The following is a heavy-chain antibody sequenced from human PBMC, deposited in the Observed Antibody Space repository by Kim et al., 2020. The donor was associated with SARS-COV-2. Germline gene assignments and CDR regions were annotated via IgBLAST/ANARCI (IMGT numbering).Heavy chain of an antibody. J-gene: IGHJ4*02. CDR2: IKSKTDGGTT. D-gene: IGHD2-2*02. V-gene: IGHV3-15*01. CDR3: TTDYLGYCSSTSCYTGGY. CDR1: GFTFSNAW. Sequence: GGSLRLSCAASGFTFSNAWMSWVRQAPGKGLEWVGRIKSKTDGGTTEYAAPVKGRFTISRDDSKNTLYLQMNSLKTEDTAVYYCTTDYLGYCSSTSCYTGGYWGQGTLVTVSS.